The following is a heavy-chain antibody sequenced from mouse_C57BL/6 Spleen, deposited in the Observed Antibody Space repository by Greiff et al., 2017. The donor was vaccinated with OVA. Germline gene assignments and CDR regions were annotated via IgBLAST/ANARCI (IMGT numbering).Heavy chain of an antibody. Sequence: EVQLQQSGPELVKPGASVKISCKASGYTFTDYYMNWVKQSHGKSLEWIGDINPNNGGTSYNQKFKGKATLTVDKSSSTAYMELRSLTSEDSAVYYCARSRDYDVTDYFDYWGQGTTLTVSS. D-gene: IGHD2-4*01. CDR2: INPNNGGT. CDR3: ARSRDYDVTDYFDY. J-gene: IGHJ2*01. V-gene: IGHV1-26*01. CDR1: GYTFTDYY.